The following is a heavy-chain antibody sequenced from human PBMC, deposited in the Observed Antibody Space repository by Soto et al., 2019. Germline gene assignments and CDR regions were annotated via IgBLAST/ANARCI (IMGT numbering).Heavy chain of an antibody. J-gene: IGHJ3*02. CDR1: GFTFSSYA. V-gene: IGHV3-30-3*01. Sequence: GGSLRLSCAASGFTFSSYAMHWVRQAPGKGLEWVAVISYDGSNKYYADSVKGRFTISRDNSKSTLYLQMNSLRAEDTAVYYCARYSYYDSSGSQDAFDIWGQGTMVTVSS. D-gene: IGHD3-22*01. CDR3: ARYSYYDSSGSQDAFDI. CDR2: ISYDGSNK.